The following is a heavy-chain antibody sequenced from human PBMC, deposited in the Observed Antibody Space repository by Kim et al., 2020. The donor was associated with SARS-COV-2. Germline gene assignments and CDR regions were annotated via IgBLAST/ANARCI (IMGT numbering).Heavy chain of an antibody. Sequence: ETLSLTCTVSGGSISSYYWSWIRQPPGKGLEWIGYIYYSGSTNYNPSLKSRVTISVDTSKNQFSLKLSSVTAADTAVYYCARGPYCSSTSCYGLDYWGQGTLVTVSS. CDR3: ARGPYCSSTSCYGLDY. V-gene: IGHV4-59*13. CDR1: GGSISSYY. D-gene: IGHD2-2*01. J-gene: IGHJ4*02. CDR2: IYYSGST.